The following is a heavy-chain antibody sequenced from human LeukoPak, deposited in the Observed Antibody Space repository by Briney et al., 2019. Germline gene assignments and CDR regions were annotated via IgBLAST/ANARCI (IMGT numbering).Heavy chain of an antibody. CDR3: APGYCTSTSCSHYSEY. J-gene: IGHJ4*02. Sequence: GGSLRLSCACSGFTFITYSMNWVRQAPGKGLEWVSYISSSSNTIYYTDSVKGRFTISRDNAKNSLYLQMNNLRVEDTAVYYCAPGYCTSTSCSHYSEYWGQGTLVTVSS. V-gene: IGHV3-48*01. CDR2: ISSSSNTI. CDR1: GFTFITYS. D-gene: IGHD2-2*01.